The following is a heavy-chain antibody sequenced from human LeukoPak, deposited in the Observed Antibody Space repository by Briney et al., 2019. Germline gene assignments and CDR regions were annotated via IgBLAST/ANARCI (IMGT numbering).Heavy chain of an antibody. Sequence: PSETLSLTCTVSGGSVSVGNTYWSWIRQPPGEGLEWIGYTYYTGSTSYNPSLKSRVSIPVDTSNNQFSLKLKSVTAADAALYFCARGRYYDSLTGSERGAFDVWGQGTMVTVSS. V-gene: IGHV4-61*01. CDR3: ARGRYYDSLTGSERGAFDV. CDR2: TYYTGST. J-gene: IGHJ3*01. D-gene: IGHD3-9*01. CDR1: GGSVSVGNTY.